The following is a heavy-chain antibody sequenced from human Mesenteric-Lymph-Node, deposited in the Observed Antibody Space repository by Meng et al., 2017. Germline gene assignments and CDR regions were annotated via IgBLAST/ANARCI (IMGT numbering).Heavy chain of an antibody. D-gene: IGHD1-26*01. V-gene: IGHV2-5*02. CDR2: IYWDDDK. CDR1: GFSLSTSGVG. J-gene: IGHJ4*02. CDR3: AHWESNVLPGD. Sequence: QSTLKGSGPALVKPTQPLTPTCTFSGFSLSTSGVGVGWIRQPPGKALEWLALIYWDDDKRYSPSLKSRLTITKDTSKNQVVLTMTNMDPVDTATYYCAHWESNVLPGDWGQGTLVTVSS.